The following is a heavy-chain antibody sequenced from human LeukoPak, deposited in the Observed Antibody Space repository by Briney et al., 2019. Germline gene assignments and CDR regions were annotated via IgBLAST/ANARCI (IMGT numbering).Heavy chain of an antibody. CDR3: ARSMGVGLPTAGRILDS. D-gene: IGHD3-10*01. CDR1: GYNFSFYT. Sequence: ASVKVSCKASGYNFSFYTISWVRQAPGEGLEWMGWINPYNGNTDYAQRLQGRITMTTDTSTSTAYMELRSLRSDDTAVYFCARSMGVGLPTAGRILDSWGQGNLVIVSS. CDR2: INPYNGNT. J-gene: IGHJ4*02. V-gene: IGHV1-18*01.